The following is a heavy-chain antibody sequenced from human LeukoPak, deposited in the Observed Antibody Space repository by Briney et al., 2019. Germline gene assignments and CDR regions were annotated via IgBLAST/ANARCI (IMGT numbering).Heavy chain of an antibody. J-gene: IGHJ4*02. CDR2: ISYDGSNK. Sequence: GRSLRLSCAASGFTFSSYAMHWVRQAPGKGLEWVAVISYDGSNKYYADSVKGRFTISRDNSKNTLYLQMNSLRAEDTAVYYCARDGDLYSVGDYWGQGTLVTVSS. D-gene: IGHD5-18*01. CDR3: ARDGDLYSVGDY. CDR1: GFTFSSYA. V-gene: IGHV3-30*04.